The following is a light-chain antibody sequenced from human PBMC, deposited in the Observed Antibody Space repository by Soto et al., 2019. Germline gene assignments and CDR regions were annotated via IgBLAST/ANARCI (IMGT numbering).Light chain of an antibody. J-gene: IGKJ1*01. CDR1: QGVNSF. CDR3: QQYYNYPRT. Sequence: AIRMTQSPSSFSASTGDRVTITCRASQGVNSFLAWYQQKPGQAPKLLIYAASTLQSGVPSRFSGSGSGTDFTLTINSLQSEDFATYYCQQYYNYPRTFGQGTKVEIK. CDR2: AAS. V-gene: IGKV1-8*01.